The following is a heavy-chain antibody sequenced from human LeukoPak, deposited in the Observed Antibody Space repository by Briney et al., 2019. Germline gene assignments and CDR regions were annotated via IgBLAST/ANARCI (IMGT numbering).Heavy chain of an antibody. CDR1: GGSISSSSYY. CDR2: IYYSGST. V-gene: IGHV4-39*01. Sequence: SETLSLTCTASGGSISSSSYYWGWIRQPPGKGLEWIGSIYYSGSTYYNPSLKSRDTISVDTSKNQFSLKLSSVTAADTAVYYCAGRQQLNWFDPWGQGTLVTVSS. J-gene: IGHJ5*02. CDR3: AGRQQLNWFDP. D-gene: IGHD6-13*01.